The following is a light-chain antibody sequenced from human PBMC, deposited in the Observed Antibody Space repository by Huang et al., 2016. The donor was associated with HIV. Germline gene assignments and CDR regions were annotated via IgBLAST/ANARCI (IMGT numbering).Light chain of an antibody. CDR1: QSVSSSS. CDR3: QQYGTSPIT. J-gene: IGKJ5*01. V-gene: IGKV3-20*01. Sequence: EIVLTQSPGTLSLSPGDRATLSCRASQSVSSSSLAWYQQKPGQAPRLLLYGASSRATGIPDRVSGGGSGTDLTLTISRLEPEDFAVYYCQQYGTSPITFGQGTRLEIK. CDR2: GAS.